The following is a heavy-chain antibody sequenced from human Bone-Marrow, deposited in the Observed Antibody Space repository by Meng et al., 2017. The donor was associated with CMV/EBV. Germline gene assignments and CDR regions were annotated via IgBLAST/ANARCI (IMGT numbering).Heavy chain of an antibody. V-gene: IGHV1-2*02. D-gene: IGHD3-22*01. CDR1: GYTFTGYY. CDR3: ARTDYYDSSGYSFVNY. Sequence: ASVKVSCKASGYTFTGYYMHWVRQAPGQGLEWMGWINPNSGGTNYAQRFQGRVTMTRDTSISTAYMELSRLRSDDTAVYYCARTDYYDSSGYSFVNYWGQGTLVTVSS. J-gene: IGHJ4*02. CDR2: INPNSGGT.